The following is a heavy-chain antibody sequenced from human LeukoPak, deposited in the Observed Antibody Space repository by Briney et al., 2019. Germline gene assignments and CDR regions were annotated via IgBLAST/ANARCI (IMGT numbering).Heavy chain of an antibody. CDR1: GYTFTSYD. Sequence: ASVKVSCKASGYTFTSYDINWVRQATGQGLEWMGWMNPNSGNTGYAQKFQGRVTMTEDTSTDTAYMELSSLRSEDTAVYYCATPITMMVGYAFDIWGQGTMVTVSS. D-gene: IGHD3-22*01. V-gene: IGHV1-8*01. CDR2: MNPNSGNT. CDR3: ATPITMMVGYAFDI. J-gene: IGHJ3*02.